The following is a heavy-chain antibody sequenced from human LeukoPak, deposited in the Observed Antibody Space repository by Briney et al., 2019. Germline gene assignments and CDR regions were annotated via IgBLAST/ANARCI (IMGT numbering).Heavy chain of an antibody. V-gene: IGHV4-39*01. CDR3: ARGPHKGYGDLLHYYYYMDV. CDR1: GGSISSSSYY. J-gene: IGHJ6*03. Sequence: PSETLSLTCTVSGGSISSSSYYWGWIRQPPGKGLEWIGSIYYSGSTYYNPSLKSRVTISVDTSKNQFSLKLSSVTAADTAVYYCARGPHKGYGDLLHYYYYMDVWGKGTTVTVSS. D-gene: IGHD4-17*01. CDR2: IYYSGST.